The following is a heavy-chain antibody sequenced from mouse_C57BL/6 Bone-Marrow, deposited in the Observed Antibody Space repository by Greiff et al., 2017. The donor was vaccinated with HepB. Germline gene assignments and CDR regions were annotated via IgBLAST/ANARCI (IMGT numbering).Heavy chain of an antibody. D-gene: IGHD1-1*01. V-gene: IGHV1-55*01. J-gene: IGHJ2*01. Sequence: QVQLQQSGAELVKPGASVKMSCKASGYTFTSYWITWVKQRPGQGLEWIGDIYPGSGSTNYNEKFKSKATLTVDTSSSTAYMQLSSLTSEDSAVYYCARSGFITTVVAFDYWGQGTTLTVSS. CDR1: GYTFTSYW. CDR3: ARSGFITTVVAFDY. CDR2: IYPGSGST.